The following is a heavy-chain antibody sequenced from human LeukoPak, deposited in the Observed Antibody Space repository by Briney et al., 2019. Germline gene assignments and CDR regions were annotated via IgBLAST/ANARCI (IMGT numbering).Heavy chain of an antibody. CDR2: ISAYNGKT. CDR3: ARDWGIEGRDIPVAGRSDYYFGLDV. Sequence: ASVKVSCKASGYSFTSYGISWVRQAPGQGLEWMRWISAYNGKTNYAQKLQGRDTMTRDASTSTGYMELSSLRFEDTAVYYCARDWGIEGRDIPVAGRSDYYFGLDVWGQGTTVTVSS. V-gene: IGHV1-18*01. CDR1: GYSFTSYG. D-gene: IGHD6-19*01. J-gene: IGHJ6*02.